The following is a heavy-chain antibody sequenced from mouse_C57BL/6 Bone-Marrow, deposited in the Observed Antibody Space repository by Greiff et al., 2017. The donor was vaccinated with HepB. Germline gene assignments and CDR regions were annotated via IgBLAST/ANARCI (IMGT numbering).Heavy chain of an antibody. V-gene: IGHV1-18*01. J-gene: IGHJ3*01. Sequence: DVQLQESGPELVKPGASVKIPCKASGYTFTDYNMDWVKQSHGKSLEWIGDINPNNGGTIYNQKFKGKATLTVDKSSSTAYMELRSLTSEDTAVYYCARSYSNYLAWFAYWGQGTRVTVSA. D-gene: IGHD2-5*01. CDR2: INPNNGGT. CDR1: GYTFTDYN. CDR3: ARSYSNYLAWFAY.